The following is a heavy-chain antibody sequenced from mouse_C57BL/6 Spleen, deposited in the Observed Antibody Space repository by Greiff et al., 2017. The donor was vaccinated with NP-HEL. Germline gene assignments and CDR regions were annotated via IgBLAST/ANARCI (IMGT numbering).Heavy chain of an antibody. CDR3: ARQRIFYEEGYAMDY. CDR2: ISGGGGNT. J-gene: IGHJ4*01. CDR1: GFTFSSYT. V-gene: IGHV5-9*01. D-gene: IGHD2-12*01. Sequence: EVKLMESGGGLVKPGGSLKLSCAASGFTFSSYTMSWVRQTPEKRLEWVATISGGGGNTYYPDSVKGRFTISRDNAKNTLYLQMSSLRSEDTALYYCARQRIFYEEGYAMDYWGQGTSVTVSS.